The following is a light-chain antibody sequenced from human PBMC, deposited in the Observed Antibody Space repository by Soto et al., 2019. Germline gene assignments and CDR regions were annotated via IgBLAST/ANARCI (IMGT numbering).Light chain of an antibody. J-gene: IGLJ2*01. CDR3: QTWGTGIVV. V-gene: IGLV4-69*01. CDR2: LNSDGSH. CDR1: SGHSSYA. Sequence: QLVLTQSPSASASLGASVKLTCTLRSGHSSYAIAWHQQQPEKGPRYLMKLNSDGSHSKGDGIPDRFSGSSSGAERYLTISSLQSEDEPDYYCQTWGTGIVVFGGGTKLTVL.